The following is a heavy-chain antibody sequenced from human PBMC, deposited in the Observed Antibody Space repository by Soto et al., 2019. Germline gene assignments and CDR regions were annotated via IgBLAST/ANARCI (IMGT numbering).Heavy chain of an antibody. V-gene: IGHV4-31*03. Sequence: QVQLQESGPGLVKPSQTLSLTCTVSGGSISSGGYYWSWIRQHPGKGLEWIGYIYYSGSTYYNPSLKSRVTISVDASKNQCSLKLSSVPAADTAVYYRARDLEPYQLLSWGQGTLVTVSS. CDR3: ARDLEPYQLLS. CDR1: GGSISSGGYY. CDR2: IYYSGST. J-gene: IGHJ4*02. D-gene: IGHD2-2*01.